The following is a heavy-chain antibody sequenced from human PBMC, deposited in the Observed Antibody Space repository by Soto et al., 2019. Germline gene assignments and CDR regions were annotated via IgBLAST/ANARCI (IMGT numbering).Heavy chain of an antibody. CDR2: IKQDGSEK. Sequence: EVQLVESGGGLVQPGGSLRLSCAASGFTFSSYWMSWVRQAPGKGLEWVANIKQDGSEKYYVDSVQGRFTISRDNAKNSLYLQMNSLRAEDTAVYYCARDDLGYCSGVSCSPYYYYYMDVWGKGTTVTVFS. D-gene: IGHD2-15*01. CDR1: GFTFSSYW. CDR3: ARDDLGYCSGVSCSPYYYYYMDV. V-gene: IGHV3-7*01. J-gene: IGHJ6*03.